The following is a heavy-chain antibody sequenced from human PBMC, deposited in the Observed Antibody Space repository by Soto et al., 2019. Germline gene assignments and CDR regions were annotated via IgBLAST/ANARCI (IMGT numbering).Heavy chain of an antibody. CDR3: AGVYVGNEYNRFDP. D-gene: IGHD3-16*01. J-gene: IGHJ5*02. V-gene: IGHV1-18*01. CDR1: GYTFTSYG. Sequence: QVQLVQSGAEVKKPGASVKVSCKASGYTFTSYGVSWVRQAPGQGLEWMGWISADKRTTNYAQKFKDRVTMTTDTSTSTAYMELRSLRPDDTAVYYCAGVYVGNEYNRFDPWGQGSLVTVSS. CDR2: ISADKRTT.